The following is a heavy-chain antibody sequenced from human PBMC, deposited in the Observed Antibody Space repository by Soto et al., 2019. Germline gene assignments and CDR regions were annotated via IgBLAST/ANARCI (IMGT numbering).Heavy chain of an antibody. V-gene: IGHV3-11*06. CDR3: AREATLVVPATKTPFDY. Sequence: PWGSLRLSCAASGFTFSDYYMSWIRQAPGKGLEWVSYISSSSSYTNYADSVKGRFTISRDNAKNSLYLQMNSLRAEDTAVYYCAREATLVVPATKTPFDYWGQGTLVTVSS. CDR2: ISSSSSYT. J-gene: IGHJ4*02. CDR1: GFTFSDYY. D-gene: IGHD2-2*01.